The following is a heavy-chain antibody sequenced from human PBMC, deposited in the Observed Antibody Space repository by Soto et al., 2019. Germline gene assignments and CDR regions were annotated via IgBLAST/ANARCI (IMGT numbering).Heavy chain of an antibody. Sequence: QLQLQESGPGLVKPSETLSLKCTVSGGSISSSSYYWGWIRQPPGKGLEWIGNIYYSGYSGTTYYTPSLNSRLTICVDTSINQFSLELSSVTAADTAVYFCVSASEWSVLDNWGQGTLVIVSS. D-gene: IGHD3-3*01. CDR3: VSASEWSVLDN. CDR2: IYYSGYSGTT. J-gene: IGHJ4*02. V-gene: IGHV4-39*01. CDR1: GGSISSSSYY.